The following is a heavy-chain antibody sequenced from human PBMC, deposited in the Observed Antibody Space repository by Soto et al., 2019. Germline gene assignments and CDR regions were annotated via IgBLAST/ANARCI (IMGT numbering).Heavy chain of an antibody. D-gene: IGHD6-6*01. Sequence: SETLSLTCAVSGGSIGSGGYSWNWIRQPPGKGLEWIGYISQSGNTYQNPSLKSRGTISVDRSKNQFSLKLTSVTAADTAIYYCARGIDYSNSSYCLDYWGQGTQVTVSS. CDR1: GGSIGSGGYS. CDR3: ARGIDYSNSSYCLDY. J-gene: IGHJ4*02. CDR2: ISQSGNT. V-gene: IGHV4-30-2*01.